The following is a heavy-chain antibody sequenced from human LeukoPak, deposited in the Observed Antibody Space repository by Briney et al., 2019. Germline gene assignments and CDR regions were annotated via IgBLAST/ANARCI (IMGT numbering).Heavy chain of an antibody. V-gene: IGHV3-21*01. Sequence: GGSLRLSCAASGFTFSSYSMNWVRQAPGKGLEWVSSISSSSSYIYYADSVKGRFTISRDNAKNSLYLQMNSLRAEDTAVYYCARDRYCSSTSCYQGWYMDVWGKGTTVTVSS. J-gene: IGHJ6*03. CDR1: GFTFSSYS. CDR2: ISSSSSYI. D-gene: IGHD2-2*01. CDR3: ARDRYCSSTSCYQGWYMDV.